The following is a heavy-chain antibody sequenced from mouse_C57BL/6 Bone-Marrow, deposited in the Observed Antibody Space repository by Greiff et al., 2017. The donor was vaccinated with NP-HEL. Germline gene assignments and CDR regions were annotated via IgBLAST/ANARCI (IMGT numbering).Heavy chain of an antibody. Sequence: EVMLVESGGGLVQPGGSLKLSCAASGFTFSDYYMYWVRQTPEKRLEWVAYISNGGGSTYYPDTVKGRFTISRDNAKNTLYLQMSRLKSEDTAMYYCARPYDYDRAMDYWGQGTSVTVSS. D-gene: IGHD2-4*01. J-gene: IGHJ4*01. CDR3: ARPYDYDRAMDY. V-gene: IGHV5-12*01. CDR1: GFTFSDYY. CDR2: ISNGGGST.